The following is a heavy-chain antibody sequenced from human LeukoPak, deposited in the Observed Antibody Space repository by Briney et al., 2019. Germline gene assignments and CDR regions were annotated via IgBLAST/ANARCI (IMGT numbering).Heavy chain of an antibody. D-gene: IGHD6-13*01. CDR2: IIPIFGTA. CDR1: GGIFSSYA. CDR3: ASTDAGYSSSWRLGWFDP. Sequence: SVKVSCKASGGIFSSYAISWVRQAPGQGLEWMGGIIPIFGTANYAQKFQGRVTITADESTSTAYMELSSLRSEDTAVYYCASTDAGYSSSWRLGWFDPWGQGTLVTVSS. J-gene: IGHJ5*02. V-gene: IGHV1-69*01.